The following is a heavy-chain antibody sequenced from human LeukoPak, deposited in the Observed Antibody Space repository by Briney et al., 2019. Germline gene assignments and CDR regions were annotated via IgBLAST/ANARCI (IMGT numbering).Heavy chain of an antibody. Sequence: GGSLRLSCAASGFTFDDYAMHWVRQAPGKGLEWVALISYDGNNKYYADSVKGRFTISRDKSKNTLYLQMNSLRAEDTAVYYCAKDQTLGTTGTTSIDYWGQGTLVTVSS. J-gene: IGHJ4*02. D-gene: IGHD1-1*01. CDR1: GFTFDDYA. CDR2: ISYDGNNK. CDR3: AKDQTLGTTGTTSIDY. V-gene: IGHV3-30*18.